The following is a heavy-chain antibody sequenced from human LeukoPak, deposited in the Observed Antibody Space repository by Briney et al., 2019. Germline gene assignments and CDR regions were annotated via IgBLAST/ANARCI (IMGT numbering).Heavy chain of an antibody. CDR3: TRDHITSWQIDF. CDR2: ISYDGSNK. Sequence: PGRSLRLSCAASGFTFSSYAMHWVRQAPGKGLEWVAVISYDGSNKYYADSVKGRFTISRDNSKNTVSLQMNSQRVEDTAVYYCTRDHITSWQIDFWGQGTMVTVSS. D-gene: IGHD2-2*01. V-gene: IGHV3-30-3*01. J-gene: IGHJ4*02. CDR1: GFTFSSYA.